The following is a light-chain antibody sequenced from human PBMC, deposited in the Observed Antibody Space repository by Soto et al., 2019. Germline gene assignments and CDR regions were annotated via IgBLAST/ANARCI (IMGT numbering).Light chain of an antibody. J-gene: IGKJ2*01. CDR3: QHYNHWPMYT. CDR1: QSVITN. CDR2: GAS. V-gene: IGKV3-15*01. Sequence: ELVMTQSPATLSASPGERATLSCRASQSVITNVAWYQQKPGQAPRLLIYGASTRATGIPARFSGSGSGTEFTLTISSLQSEDFAVYYCQHYNHWPMYTFGQGTKV.